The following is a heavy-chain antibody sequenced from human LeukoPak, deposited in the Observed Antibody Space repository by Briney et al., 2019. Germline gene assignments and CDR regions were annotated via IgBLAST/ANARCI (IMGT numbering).Heavy chain of an antibody. Sequence: ASVKVSCKASGYTFTSYDINWVRQATGQGLEWVGWMNPNSDNTGYSQKFQGRVTMTRNTSISTAYMELSSLRSEDTAVYYCARGRIVLMVYATREWDDNWFDPWGQGTLVTVSS. CDR3: ARGRIVLMVYATREWDDNWFDP. V-gene: IGHV1-8*01. CDR1: GYTFTSYD. CDR2: MNPNSDNT. D-gene: IGHD2-8*01. J-gene: IGHJ5*02.